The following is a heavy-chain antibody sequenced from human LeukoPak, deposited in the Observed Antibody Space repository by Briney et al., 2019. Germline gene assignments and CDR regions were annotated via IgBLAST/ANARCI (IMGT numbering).Heavy chain of an antibody. CDR2: INHSGST. Sequence: SETLSLTCAVYGGSFSGYYWSWIRQPPGKGLEWIGEINHSGSTNYNPSLKSRVTIPVDTSKNQFSLKLSSVTAADTAVYYCARGPIAAAGTVAYYYYYMDVWGKGTTVTVSS. J-gene: IGHJ6*03. V-gene: IGHV4-34*01. CDR1: GGSFSGYY. CDR3: ARGPIAAAGTVAYYYYYMDV. D-gene: IGHD6-13*01.